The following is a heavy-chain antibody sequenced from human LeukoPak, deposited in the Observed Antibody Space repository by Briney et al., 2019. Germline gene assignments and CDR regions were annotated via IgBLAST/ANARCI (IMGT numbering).Heavy chain of an antibody. CDR1: GYTFATYW. Sequence: GGSLRLSCKGSGYTFATYWIGWVRQMPGKGLEWMGIIYPSDSDTRYSPSFQGQVTISADKSITTAYLQWGSLKASDNAMYYCARDNYWGQGTLVAVSS. CDR2: IYPSDSDT. V-gene: IGHV5-51*01. J-gene: IGHJ4*02. CDR3: ARDNY.